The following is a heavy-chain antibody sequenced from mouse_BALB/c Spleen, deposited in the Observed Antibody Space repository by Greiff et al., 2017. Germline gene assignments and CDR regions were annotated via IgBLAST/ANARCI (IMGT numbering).Heavy chain of an antibody. CDR3: AREGYYGVSKGAWFAY. D-gene: IGHD1-1*01. CDR2: ISNLAYSI. J-gene: IGHJ3*01. Sequence: EVMLVESGGGLVQPGGSRKLSCAASGFTFSDYGMAWVRQAPGKGPEWVAFISNLAYSIYYADTVTGRFTISRENAKNTLYLEMSSLRSEDTAMYYCAREGYYGVSKGAWFAYWGQGTLVTVSA. V-gene: IGHV5-15*02. CDR1: GFTFSDYG.